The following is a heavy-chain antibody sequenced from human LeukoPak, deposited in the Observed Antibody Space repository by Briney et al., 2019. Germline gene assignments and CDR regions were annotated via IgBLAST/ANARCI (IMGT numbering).Heavy chain of an antibody. D-gene: IGHD3-3*01. Sequence: PGGSLRLSCAVSGFNFSDHYMDWVRQAPGKGLEWVGRSRNKANSYSTEYAASVKGRFTISRDDSKNSLCLQMGSLKGEDTAVYHCARVTEWSFDDWGQGTLVTVSS. J-gene: IGHJ4*02. V-gene: IGHV3-72*01. CDR2: SRNKANSYST. CDR1: GFNFSDHY. CDR3: ARVTEWSFDD.